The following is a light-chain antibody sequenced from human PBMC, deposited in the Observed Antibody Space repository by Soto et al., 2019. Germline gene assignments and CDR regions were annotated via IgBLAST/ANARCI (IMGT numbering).Light chain of an antibody. V-gene: IGKV3-15*01. J-gene: IGKJ5*01. CDR1: QGIGDT. Sequence: EIVLTQSPATLCLSPGEGATLSCRASQGIGDTLAWYQQRPGQTPRLLIYDTPIRATGVPARFSGSRSGAEFTLTIDSLQPEDFAIYYCQQYSKWPITFGQGTRLEI. CDR3: QQYSKWPIT. CDR2: DTP.